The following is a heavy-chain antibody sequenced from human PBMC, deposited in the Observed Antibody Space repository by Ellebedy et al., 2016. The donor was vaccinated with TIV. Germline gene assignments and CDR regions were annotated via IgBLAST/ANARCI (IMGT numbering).Heavy chain of an antibody. CDR1: GGSISSGGYY. CDR3: ARGPVPLPYCGGDCYPN. D-gene: IGHD2-21*01. CDR2: IYYSGST. Sequence: SETLSLTXTVSGGSISSGGYYWSWIRQHPGKGLEWIGYIYYSGSTYYNPSLKSRVTISVDTSKNQFSLKLSSVTAADTAVYYCARGPVPLPYCGGDCYPNWGQGTLVTVSS. J-gene: IGHJ4*02. V-gene: IGHV4-31*03.